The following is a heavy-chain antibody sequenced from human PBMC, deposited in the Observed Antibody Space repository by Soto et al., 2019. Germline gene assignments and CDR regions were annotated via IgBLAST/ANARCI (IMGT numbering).Heavy chain of an antibody. V-gene: IGHV3-23*01. Sequence: MGCGRRALGKKKKWVSAISGSGVSTFYADSVKGRFPLSRDNSKNTLYLPMNSLRAEDTAVYYCAKDFGSLFFLRVAGVRDIFAVLAFLGQGSLVTVSS. J-gene: IGHJ3*01. CDR2: ISGSGVST. D-gene: IGHD3-9*01. CDR3: AKDFGSLFFLRVAGVRDIFAVLAF.